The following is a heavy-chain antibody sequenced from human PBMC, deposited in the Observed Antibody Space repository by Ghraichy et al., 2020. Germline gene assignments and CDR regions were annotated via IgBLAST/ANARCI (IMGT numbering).Heavy chain of an antibody. CDR3: ARDKLRGGENAFDI. CDR1: GGSISSYY. CDR2: IYYSGST. D-gene: IGHD2-15*01. Sequence: SETLSLTCTVSGGSISSYYWSWIRQPPGKGLDWIGYIYYSGSTNYNPSLKSRVTISVDTSKNQFSLKLSSVTAADTAVYYCARDKLRGGENAFDICGQGTMVTVSS. J-gene: IGHJ3*02. V-gene: IGHV4-59*01.